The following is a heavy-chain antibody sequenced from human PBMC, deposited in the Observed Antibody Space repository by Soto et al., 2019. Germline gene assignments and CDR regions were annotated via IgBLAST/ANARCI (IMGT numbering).Heavy chain of an antibody. CDR1: GGSISSGGYY. CDR2: IYYSGST. J-gene: IGHJ4*02. CDR3: ARAVRRLWGYEPSLCYFDY. D-gene: IGHD3-10*01. V-gene: IGHV4-31*03. Sequence: QVQLQESGPGLVKPSQTLSLTCTVSGGSISSGGYYWSWIRQHPGKGLEWIGYIYYSGSTYYNPSLKSRVTISVDTSKNQFSLKLSSVTAADTAVYYCARAVRRLWGYEPSLCYFDYWGQGTLVTVSS.